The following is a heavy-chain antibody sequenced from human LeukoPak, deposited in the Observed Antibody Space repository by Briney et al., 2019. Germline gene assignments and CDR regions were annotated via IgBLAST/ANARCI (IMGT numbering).Heavy chain of an antibody. J-gene: IGHJ6*03. CDR2: INHRGST. Sequence: SETLSLTCAVYGGSFSGYYWSWIRRPPGKGLEWIGEINHRGSTNYNPSLKSRVTILVDMSKNQVSLKVISVTAADTAVYYCARPMTQYWAYYLDVWGKGTTVTVSS. V-gene: IGHV4-34*01. CDR3: ARPMTQYWAYYLDV. CDR1: GGSFSGYY. D-gene: IGHD3-22*01.